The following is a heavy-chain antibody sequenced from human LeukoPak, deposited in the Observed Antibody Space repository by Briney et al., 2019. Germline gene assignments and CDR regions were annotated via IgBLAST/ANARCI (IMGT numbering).Heavy chain of an antibody. D-gene: IGHD1-26*01. V-gene: IGHV3-30*03. CDR3: ARGGLLLDFDY. Sequence: GGSLRLSCAASGFTVSSNYMGWVRQAPGKGLEWVAVISYDGTEKYYGDSVKGRFTISRDNSKNTLYLQMNSLRAEDTAVYYCARGGLLLDFDYWGQGTLVTVSS. J-gene: IGHJ4*02. CDR2: ISYDGTEK. CDR1: GFTVSSNY.